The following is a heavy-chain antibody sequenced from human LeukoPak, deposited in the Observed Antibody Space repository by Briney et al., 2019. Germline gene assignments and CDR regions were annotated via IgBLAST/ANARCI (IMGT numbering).Heavy chain of an antibody. Sequence: ASVKVSCKASGYTFTNYGISWVRQAPGQGLEWMGWISAYNGNTNYAQKLQGRVTMTTDTSTSTAYMELRSLRSDDTAVYYCARDSLGYCSSTSCSYGVYWGQGTLVTVSS. CDR2: ISAYNGNT. CDR1: GYTFTNYG. J-gene: IGHJ4*02. V-gene: IGHV1-18*01. D-gene: IGHD2-2*01. CDR3: ARDSLGYCSSTSCSYGVY.